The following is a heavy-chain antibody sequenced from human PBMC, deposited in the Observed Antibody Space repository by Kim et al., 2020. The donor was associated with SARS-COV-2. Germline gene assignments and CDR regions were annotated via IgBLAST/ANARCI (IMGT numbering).Heavy chain of an antibody. CDR2: IYYSGST. CDR1: GGSISSYY. CDR3: ASSSYDFWSGAPSFDY. V-gene: IGHV4-59*01. J-gene: IGHJ4*02. D-gene: IGHD3-3*01. Sequence: SETLSLTCTVSGGSISSYYWSWIRQPPGKGLEWIGYIYYSGSTNYNPSLKSRVTISVDTSKNQFSLKLSSVTAADTAVYYCASSSYDFWSGAPSFDYWGQGTLVTVSS.